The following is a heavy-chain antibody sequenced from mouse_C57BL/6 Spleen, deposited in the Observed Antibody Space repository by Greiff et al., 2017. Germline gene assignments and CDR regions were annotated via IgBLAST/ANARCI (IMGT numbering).Heavy chain of an antibody. Sequence: EVQLQESGGGLVKPGGSLKLSCAASGFTFSDYGMHWVRQAPEKGLEWVAYISSGRSTIYYADTVKGRFTIARDNAKNTLFLQVTSLRSEDTAMYYCARPTGYYLDYWGQGTTLTVSS. D-gene: IGHD4-1*02. V-gene: IGHV5-17*01. J-gene: IGHJ2*01. CDR3: ARPTGYYLDY. CDR2: ISSGRSTI. CDR1: GFTFSDYG.